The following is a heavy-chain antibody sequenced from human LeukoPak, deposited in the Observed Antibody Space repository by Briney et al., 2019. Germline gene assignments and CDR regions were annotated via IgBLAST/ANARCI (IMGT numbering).Heavy chain of an antibody. CDR2: IYHSGST. V-gene: IGHV4-30-2*01. CDR3: ARAAKQWLVRYFDY. CDR1: GGSISSGGYS. J-gene: IGHJ4*02. D-gene: IGHD6-19*01. Sequence: SETLSLTCAVSGGSISSGGYSWSWIREPPGKGLEWIGYIYHSGSTYYNPSLKSRVTISVDRSKNQFSLKLSSVTAADTAVYYCARAAKQWLVRYFDYWGQGTLVTVSS.